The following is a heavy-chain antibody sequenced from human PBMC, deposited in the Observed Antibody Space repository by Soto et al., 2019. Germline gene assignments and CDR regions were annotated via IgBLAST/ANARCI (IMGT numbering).Heavy chain of an antibody. V-gene: IGHV4-31*03. Sequence: SETLSLTCTVSGGSISSGGYYWSWIRQHPGKGLEWMGYIYYSGSTYYNPSLKSRVTISVDTSKNQSSLKLSSVTAADTAVYYCAREGSSSRKLESHWFDPWGQGTLVTVSS. D-gene: IGHD6-13*01. CDR2: IYYSGST. CDR1: GGSISSGGYY. CDR3: AREGSSSRKLESHWFDP. J-gene: IGHJ5*02.